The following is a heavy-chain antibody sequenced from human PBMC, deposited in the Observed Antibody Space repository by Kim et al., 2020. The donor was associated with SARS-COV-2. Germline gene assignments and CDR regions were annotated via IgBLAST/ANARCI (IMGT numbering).Heavy chain of an antibody. J-gene: IGHJ3*02. CDR3: ALEGLALDAFDI. V-gene: IGHV3-21*01. CDR1: GFTFSSYS. CDR2: ISSSSSYI. Sequence: GGSLRLSCAASGFTFSSYSMNWVRQAPGKGLEWVSSISSSSSYIYYADSVKGRFTISRDNAKNSLYLQMNSLRAEDTAVYYCALEGLALDAFDIWGQGTMVTVSS.